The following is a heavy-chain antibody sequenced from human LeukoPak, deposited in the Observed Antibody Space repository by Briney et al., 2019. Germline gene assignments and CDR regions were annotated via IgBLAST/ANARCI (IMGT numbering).Heavy chain of an antibody. J-gene: IGHJ4*02. V-gene: IGHV4-34*01. CDR1: GGSFSGYY. CDR2: IHHSRST. Sequence: PSETLSLTCAVYGGSFSGYYWSWIRQPPGKGLEWIGEIHHSRSTNYNPSLKSRVTISVDTSKNQFSLKSSSVTAADTAVYYCARDVDGLIDYWGQGTLVTVSS. D-gene: IGHD3-16*01. CDR3: ARDVDGLIDY.